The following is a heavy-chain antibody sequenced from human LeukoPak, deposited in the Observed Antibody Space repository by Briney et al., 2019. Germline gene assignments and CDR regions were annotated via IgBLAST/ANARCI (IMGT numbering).Heavy chain of an antibody. Sequence: PSETLSLTCAVSGASFTGDYWSWFRQPPGKGLEWIGEINHSGGTNYNLSLKSRVTISLDTSNNQFPLKLNSVTAADTAVYYCARLLPHHGGDVWGQGTTVTVSS. CDR3: ARLLPHHGGDV. V-gene: IGHV4-34*01. CDR2: INHSGGT. J-gene: IGHJ6*02. D-gene: IGHD1-14*01. CDR1: GASFTGDY.